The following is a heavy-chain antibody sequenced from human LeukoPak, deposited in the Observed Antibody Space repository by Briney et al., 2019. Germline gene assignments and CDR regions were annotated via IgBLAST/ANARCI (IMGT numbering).Heavy chain of an antibody. CDR3: ARGAVNYGDYIDY. D-gene: IGHD4-17*01. CDR2: INHSGST. CDR1: GFTVSSNY. J-gene: IGHJ4*02. Sequence: PGGSLRLSCAASGFTVSSNYMSWIRQPPGKGLEWIGEINHSGSTNYNPSLKSRVTISVDTSKNQFSLKLSSVTAADTAVYYCARGAVNYGDYIDYWGQGTLVTVSS. V-gene: IGHV4-34*01.